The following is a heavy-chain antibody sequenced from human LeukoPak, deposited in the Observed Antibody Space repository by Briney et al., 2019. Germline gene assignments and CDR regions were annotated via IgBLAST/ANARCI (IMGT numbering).Heavy chain of an antibody. J-gene: IGHJ6*03. D-gene: IGHD3-3*01. V-gene: IGHV1-2*02. CDR3: ARGPIEVTWSVGYYYMDV. CDR2: INPHSGGT. CDR1: GYTFTDYY. Sequence: ASVKVSCKASGYTFTDYYMHWVRQAPGQGLEWMGWINPHSGGTDHAQKFQGRVTMTRDTSISTAYMELSSLRSEDTAVYYCARGPIEVTWSVGYYYMDVWGKGTTVTVSS.